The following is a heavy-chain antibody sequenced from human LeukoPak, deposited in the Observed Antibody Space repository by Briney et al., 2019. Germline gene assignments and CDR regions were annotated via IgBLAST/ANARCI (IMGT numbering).Heavy chain of an antibody. CDR2: IYYSGST. D-gene: IGHD1-26*01. Sequence: SETLSLTCTVSGGSISIYYWSWIRQPPGKGLEWIGYIYYSGSTNYNPSLKSRVTISVDTSKNQFSLKLSSVTAADTAVYYCARDRGTYRPIDYWGQGTLVTVSS. CDR3: ARDRGTYRPIDY. V-gene: IGHV4-59*01. J-gene: IGHJ4*02. CDR1: GGSISIYY.